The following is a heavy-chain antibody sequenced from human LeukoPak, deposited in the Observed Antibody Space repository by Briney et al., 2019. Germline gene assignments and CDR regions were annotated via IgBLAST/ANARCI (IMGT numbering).Heavy chain of an antibody. CDR1: GYTFTGYY. CDR3: ARDSGEVPDY. D-gene: IGHD3-10*01. J-gene: IGHJ4*02. Sequence: ASVRVSCKASGYTFTGYYMHWVRQAPGQGLEWMGWINPNNGGTKYAQNFQGRVTMTRDTSISTAYMELDRLRFDDTAVYYCARDSGEVPDYWGQGTLVTVSS. CDR2: INPNNGGT. V-gene: IGHV1-2*02.